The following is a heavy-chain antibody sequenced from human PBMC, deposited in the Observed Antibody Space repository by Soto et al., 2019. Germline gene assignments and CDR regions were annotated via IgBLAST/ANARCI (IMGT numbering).Heavy chain of an antibody. CDR3: GKSPGFYYYTMDV. V-gene: IGHV3-23*01. Sequence: PGGSLRLSCAASGLSFSGYAMTWVRQAPGKGLEWVSSITGSGTSTYYADSVKGRFIISRDNSKNTVSLQMNSLRADDTAVYYCGKSPGFYYYTMDVWGQGTTVTVSS. CDR1: GLSFSGYA. J-gene: IGHJ6*02. CDR2: ITGSGTST.